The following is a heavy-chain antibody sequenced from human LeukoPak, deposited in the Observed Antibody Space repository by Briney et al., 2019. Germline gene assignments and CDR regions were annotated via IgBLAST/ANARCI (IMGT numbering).Heavy chain of an antibody. CDR2: ISGGGDIT. CDR1: GFNFANHA. CDR3: ARDENSSGYYSSFDY. J-gene: IGHJ4*02. D-gene: IGHD3-22*01. Sequence: GGSLRLSCAASGFNFANHAMSWVRQTPGKGLEWVSAISGGGDITYYADSVKGRFTISRDNSKNTLYLQMNSLRAEDTAVYYCARDENSSGYYSSFDYWGQGTLVTVSS. V-gene: IGHV3-23*01.